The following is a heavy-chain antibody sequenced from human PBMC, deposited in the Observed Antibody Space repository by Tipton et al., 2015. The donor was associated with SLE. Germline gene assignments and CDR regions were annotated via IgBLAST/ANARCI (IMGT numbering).Heavy chain of an antibody. V-gene: IGHV3-23*01. CDR1: GGSFSSFY. CDR2: ISGSGGSP. CDR3: AKDARSSSPHFDY. Sequence: TLSLTCAVYGGSFSSFYWSWIRQAPGKGLEWVSGISGSGGSPYYADSVKSRFTISRDNSKNTLYLQMNSLRAEDTAVYYCAKDARSSSPHFDYWGQGTLVTVSS. J-gene: IGHJ4*02. D-gene: IGHD6-6*01.